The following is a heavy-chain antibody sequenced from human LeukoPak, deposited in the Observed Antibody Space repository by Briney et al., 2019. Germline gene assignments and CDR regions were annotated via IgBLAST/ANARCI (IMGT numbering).Heavy chain of an antibody. CDR1: GGSISSGGYS. J-gene: IGHJ4*02. CDR2: IYHSGST. Sequence: PSETLSLTCAVSGGSISSGGYSWSWIRQPPGKGLEWIGYIYHSGSTYYNPSLKSRVTISVDRSKNQFSLKLSSVTAADTAVYYCATRTLHHYDSKEYWGQGTLVTVSS. D-gene: IGHD3-22*01. CDR3: ATRTLHHYDSKEY. V-gene: IGHV4-30-2*01.